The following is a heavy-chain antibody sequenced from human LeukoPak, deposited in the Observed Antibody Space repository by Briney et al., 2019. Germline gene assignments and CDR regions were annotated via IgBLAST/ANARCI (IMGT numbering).Heavy chain of an antibody. CDR3: ARKTTAGPTKAAFDI. J-gene: IGHJ3*02. D-gene: IGHD2-21*02. CDR1: GGSIRSSYYY. V-gene: IGHV4-39*07. CDR2: IYDSGST. Sequence: SETLSLTCTVSGGSIRSSYYYWGWIRQPPGKGLEWIGSIYDSGSTYYNPSLKSRVTISVDTSKNQFSLKLSSVTAVDTAVYYCARKTTAGPTKAAFDIWGQGTMVAVST.